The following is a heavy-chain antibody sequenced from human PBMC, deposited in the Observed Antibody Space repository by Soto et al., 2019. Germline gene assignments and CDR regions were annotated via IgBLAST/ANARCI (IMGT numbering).Heavy chain of an antibody. V-gene: IGHV4-34*01. CDR1: GGSFSGYY. Sequence: SETLSLTCAVYGGSFSGYYWSWIRQPPGKGLEWIGEIYYSGSTNYNPSLKSRVTISVDTSKNQFSLKLRSVTAADTAVYYCARDYYDILPGSWFDPWGQGTLVTVSS. J-gene: IGHJ5*02. CDR3: ARDYYDILPGSWFDP. CDR2: IYYSGST. D-gene: IGHD3-9*01.